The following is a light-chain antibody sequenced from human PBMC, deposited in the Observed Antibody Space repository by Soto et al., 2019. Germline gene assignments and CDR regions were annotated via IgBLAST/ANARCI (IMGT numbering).Light chain of an antibody. CDR1: QGIIDY. Sequence: DIPMTQSPSSLSASVGDRVTITCRASQGIIDYLAWYQQKPGKAPKLLIYAASTLQSGVPSRFSGSGAGTDFTLTISGLQPEDVATYFCQKYNSAPQTFGQGTKVEIK. CDR3: QKYNSAPQT. CDR2: AAS. J-gene: IGKJ1*01. V-gene: IGKV1-27*01.